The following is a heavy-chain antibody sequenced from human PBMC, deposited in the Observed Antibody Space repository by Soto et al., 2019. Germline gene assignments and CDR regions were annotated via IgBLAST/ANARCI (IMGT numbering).Heavy chain of an antibody. J-gene: IGHJ4*02. D-gene: IGHD3-22*01. Sequence: PSETLSLTCTVSGGSISSYYWSWIRQPPGKGLEWIGYIYYSGSTNYDPSLKSRVTISVDTSKNQFSLKLSSVTAADTAVYYCARQDYSPYYYDSSGYYLDYWGQGTLVTVSS. V-gene: IGHV4-59*01. CDR1: GGSISSYY. CDR3: ARQDYSPYYYDSSGYYLDY. CDR2: IYYSGST.